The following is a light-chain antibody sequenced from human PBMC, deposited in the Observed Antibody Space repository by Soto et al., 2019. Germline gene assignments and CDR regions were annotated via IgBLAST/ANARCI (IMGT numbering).Light chain of an antibody. Sequence: QSALAQPASVSGSPGQSITISCTGTSSDVGLYDYVSWYQQHPGKAPKLMVYEVTNRPSGVSNRFSGSKSGNTASLTISGLQAEDEADYYCLSFTSSSTYIFGIGTKVTVL. CDR3: LSFTSSSTYI. CDR2: EVT. CDR1: SSDVGLYDY. J-gene: IGLJ1*01. V-gene: IGLV2-14*01.